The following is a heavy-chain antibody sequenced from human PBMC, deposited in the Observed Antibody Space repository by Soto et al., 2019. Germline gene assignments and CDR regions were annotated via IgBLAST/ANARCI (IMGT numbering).Heavy chain of an antibody. D-gene: IGHD6-13*01. V-gene: IGHV4-31*03. Sequence: QVQLQESGPGLVKPSQTLSLTCTVSGGSISSGGYYWSWIRQHPGKGLEWIGYIYYSGSTYYNPSLTSRVTLSVDTSKNQFSLKLSSVTAADTAVYYCAREGGAAAVPKGDYYYGMDVWGQGTTVTVSS. CDR2: IYYSGST. CDR1: GGSISSGGYY. J-gene: IGHJ6*02. CDR3: AREGGAAAVPKGDYYYGMDV.